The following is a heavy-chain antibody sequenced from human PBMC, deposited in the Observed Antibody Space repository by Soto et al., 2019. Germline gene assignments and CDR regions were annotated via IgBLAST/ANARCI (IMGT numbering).Heavy chain of an antibody. V-gene: IGHV6-1*01. CDR2: TYYRSKWYN. CDR1: GDSVSSNSAA. CDR3: AIDISPQVLRFLEWPIKHCGMDV. D-gene: IGHD3-3*01. J-gene: IGHJ6*02. Sequence: SQTLSLTCAISGDSVSSNSAAWNWIRQSPSRGLEWLGRTYYRSKWYNDYVVSVKSRITINTDTSKNQFSLQLNSVTPEDTAVYYCAIDISPQVLRFLEWPIKHCGMDVWGQGPTVTASS.